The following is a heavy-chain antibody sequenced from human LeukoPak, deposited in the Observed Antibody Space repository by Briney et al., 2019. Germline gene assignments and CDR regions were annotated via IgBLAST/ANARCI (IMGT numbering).Heavy chain of an antibody. CDR1: GFTFSSYS. J-gene: IGHJ4*02. CDR2: ISSSSSYI. V-gene: IGHV3-21*01. CDR3: ARSDRDNFDY. Sequence: GGSLRLSCAASGFTFSSYSMSWVRQAPGKGLEWVSSISSSSSYIYYADSVKGRFTISRDNAKNSLYLQMNSLRAEDTAVYYCARSDRDNFDYWGQGTLVTVSS. D-gene: IGHD3-10*01.